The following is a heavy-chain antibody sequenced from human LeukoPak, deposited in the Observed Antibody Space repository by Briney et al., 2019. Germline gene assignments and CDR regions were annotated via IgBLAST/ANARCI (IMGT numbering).Heavy chain of an antibody. CDR2: INPNSGGT. J-gene: IGHJ5*02. Sequence: ASVKVTCKASGYTFTGYYMHWVRQAPGQGLEWMGWINPNSGGTNYAQKFQGWVTMTRDTSISTAYMELSRLRPDDTAVYYCARSTHSSSWVERGNLFDPWGQGTLVTVSS. CDR1: GYTFTGYY. D-gene: IGHD6-13*01. CDR3: ARSTHSSSWVERGNLFDP. V-gene: IGHV1-2*04.